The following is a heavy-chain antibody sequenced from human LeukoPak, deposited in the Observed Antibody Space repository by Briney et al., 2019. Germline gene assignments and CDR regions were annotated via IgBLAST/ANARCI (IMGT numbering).Heavy chain of an antibody. CDR3: ARDRSNQLYDY. J-gene: IGHJ4*02. Sequence: GASVKVSCKASGYSFTDYYMHWVRQASGQGLEWMGWINPNNGGTNYAQKFQGRVTVARDTSISTAYLELSGLRSDDTAVYYCARDRSNQLYDYWGQGTRVTVSS. CDR1: GYSFTDYY. CDR2: INPNNGGT. D-gene: IGHD3-10*01. V-gene: IGHV1-2*02.